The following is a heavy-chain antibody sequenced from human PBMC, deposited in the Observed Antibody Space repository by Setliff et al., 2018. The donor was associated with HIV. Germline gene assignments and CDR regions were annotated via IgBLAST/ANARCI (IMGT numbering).Heavy chain of an antibody. CDR1: GYTFSRYG. V-gene: IGHV1-18*01. J-gene: IGHJ6*01. CDR2: ISPYNGNR. D-gene: IGHD1-1*01. Sequence: GASVKVSCKASGYTFSRYGISWVRQAPGQGLEWMGWISPYNGNRNYAQKLQGRVTMTADTSTSTAYIEVRSLRFDDTAVYYCAREGVREPPSNTLYYGMDVWG. CDR3: AREGVREPPSNTLYYGMDV.